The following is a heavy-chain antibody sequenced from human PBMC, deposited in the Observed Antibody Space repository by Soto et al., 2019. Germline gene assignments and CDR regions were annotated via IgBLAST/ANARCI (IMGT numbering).Heavy chain of an antibody. Sequence: QVQLVQSGAEVKKPGSSVKVSCKVSGGTFTNYAISWVRQAPGQGLEWMGGIIPIFGAANYAQKFQGRVTITEDESTSTAYMELSSLSSEDTAVHYCATVVAAGTLWTNYYGMDVWGQGTAVTVSS. J-gene: IGHJ6*02. CDR1: GGTFTNYA. D-gene: IGHD2-15*01. CDR2: IIPIFGAA. CDR3: ATVVAAGTLWTNYYGMDV. V-gene: IGHV1-69*01.